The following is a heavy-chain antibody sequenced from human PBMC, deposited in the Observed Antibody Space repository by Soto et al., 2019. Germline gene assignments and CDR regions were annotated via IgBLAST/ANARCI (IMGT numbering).Heavy chain of an antibody. D-gene: IGHD2-2*01. CDR1: GVSISSTSYN. CDR2: LNGNGDHT. V-gene: IGHV3-23*01. J-gene: IGHJ5*02. Sequence: PSETLSLTCNVSGVSISSTSYNWGWVRQAPGKGLEWVAGLNGNGDHTYYAPSVRGRFTISRDNSKKTVFLQMNSLRADDTGVYYCSRLPTLVVPAALILATWGQGTRVTVS. CDR3: SRLPTLVVPAALILAT.